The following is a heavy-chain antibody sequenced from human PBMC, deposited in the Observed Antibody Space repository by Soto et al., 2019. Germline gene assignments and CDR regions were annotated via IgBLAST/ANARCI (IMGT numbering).Heavy chain of an antibody. CDR2: INAGNGNT. D-gene: IGHD5-18*01. V-gene: IGHV1-3*01. J-gene: IGHJ4*02. CDR3: ARGELYRYGYVSDY. Sequence: QVQLVQSGAEVKKPGASVKVSCKASGYTFTSYAMHWVRQAPGQRLEWMGWINAGNGNTKYSQKFQGRVTITRDTSASTAYMELSSLRSEDTAVYYCARGELYRYGYVSDYWGQGTLVTVSS. CDR1: GYTFTSYA.